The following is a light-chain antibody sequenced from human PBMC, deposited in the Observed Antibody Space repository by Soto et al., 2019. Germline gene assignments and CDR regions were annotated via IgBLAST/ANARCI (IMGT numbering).Light chain of an antibody. CDR1: QSVTSK. V-gene: IGKV3-20*01. CDR2: GAS. J-gene: IGKJ1*01. CDR3: QHYYTSYTT. Sequence: EVVLTQSPGTLSLSPGDRATLSCGASQSVTSKLAWYQQKPGQAPRLLISGASNRATGIPDRFSGSGSGTDFTLTISRLEPDDFALYYCQHYYTSYTTFGQGTKVDIK.